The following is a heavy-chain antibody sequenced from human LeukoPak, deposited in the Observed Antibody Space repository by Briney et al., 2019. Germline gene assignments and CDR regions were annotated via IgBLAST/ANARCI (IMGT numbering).Heavy chain of an antibody. CDR2: IYYSKNT. J-gene: IGHJ4*02. D-gene: IGHD5-18*01. CDR3: VSPRGFSYGYFDY. Sequence: PSETLSLTCTVSGGSISSSSAYWGWIRQPPWKGSEWIGSIYYSKNTYYNPSLKCRVTISADTSKNQFSLTLGSVSATDTAVYYCVSPRGFSYGYFDYWGQGTLVTASS. CDR1: GGSISSSSAY. V-gene: IGHV4-39*01.